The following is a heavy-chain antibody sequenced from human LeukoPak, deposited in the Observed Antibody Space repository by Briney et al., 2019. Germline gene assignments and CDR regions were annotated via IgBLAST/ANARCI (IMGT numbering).Heavy chain of an antibody. J-gene: IGHJ4*02. CDR3: ARDPAYYYDSSGYYGIGYFDY. CDR2: IYYSGST. CDR1: GFSISSISYY. Sequence: PSETLSLTCTVSGFSISSISYYWGWIRQPPGRGLEWIGSIYYSGSTYYNPYLKGRVTISVDPSKNQFPLKLSSVTAADTAVYYRARDPAYYYDSSGYYGIGYFDYWGQGTLVTVPS. V-gene: IGHV4-39*06. D-gene: IGHD3-22*01.